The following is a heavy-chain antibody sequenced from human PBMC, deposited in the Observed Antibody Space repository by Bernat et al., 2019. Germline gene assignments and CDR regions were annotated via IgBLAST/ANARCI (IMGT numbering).Heavy chain of an antibody. D-gene: IGHD2-15*01. CDR1: GGSMTNYY. V-gene: IGHV4-59*08. Sequence: QVQLQESGPGLVKPSETLSLSCSVSGGSMTNYYWSWLRQPPGKGLEWIGYIYSSGITNYSPALQSRVTISIDTSKDQFSLRLKSMTAGDTAVYFCARLPHLGGGKSFWGPG. CDR3: ARLPHLGGGKSF. CDR2: IYSSGIT. J-gene: IGHJ1*01.